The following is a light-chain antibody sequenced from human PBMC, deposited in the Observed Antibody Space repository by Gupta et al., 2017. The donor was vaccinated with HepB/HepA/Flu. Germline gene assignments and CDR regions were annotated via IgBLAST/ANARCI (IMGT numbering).Light chain of an antibody. CDR3: QKYNTSPFT. CDR1: QGIDHY. Sequence: DVHMTQSPSSLSASAGASVTIPCRASQGIDHYLAWYQQKPGQVPTLLIYGASNWELGVPSRFSGSGSGTYFTLTISSLQAEDVATYCCQKYNTSPFTFGEGTKVDI. J-gene: IGKJ4*01. CDR2: GAS. V-gene: IGKV1-27*01.